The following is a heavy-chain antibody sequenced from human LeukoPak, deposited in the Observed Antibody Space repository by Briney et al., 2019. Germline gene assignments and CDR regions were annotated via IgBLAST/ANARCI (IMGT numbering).Heavy chain of an antibody. Sequence: GSLRLSYAASEFSVGSNYMTWVRQAPGKGLEWVSLIYSGGSTYYADSVKGRFTISRDNSKNTLYLQMNSLRVEDTAVYYCARVIGWDEPFDLWGHGTLVTVSS. V-gene: IGHV3-66*01. CDR2: IYSGGST. CDR3: ARVIGWDEPFDL. D-gene: IGHD1-26*01. CDR1: EFSVGSNY. J-gene: IGHJ3*01.